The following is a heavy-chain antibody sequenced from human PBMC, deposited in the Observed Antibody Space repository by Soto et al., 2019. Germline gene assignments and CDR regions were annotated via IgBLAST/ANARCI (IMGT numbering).Heavy chain of an antibody. J-gene: IGHJ4*02. Sequence: SETLSLTCTVSDGSISRYYCSWIRQPPGKGLEWIGYFYYNGGTNYNPSLKSRVTISVDTSKNQFSLKLSSVTAADTAVYYCARADNNGYDYWGQGTLVTVSS. D-gene: IGHD5-18*01. V-gene: IGHV4-59*01. CDR1: DGSISRYY. CDR3: ARADNNGYDY. CDR2: FYYNGGT.